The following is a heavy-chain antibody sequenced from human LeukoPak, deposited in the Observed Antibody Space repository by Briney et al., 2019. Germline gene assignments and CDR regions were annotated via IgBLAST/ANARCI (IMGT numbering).Heavy chain of an antibody. CDR2: INAGNGNA. J-gene: IGHJ4*02. CDR3: ARVSSGWHGYLDY. V-gene: IGHV1-3*01. D-gene: IGHD6-25*01. Sequence: ASVKFSCTASGYTFTSYAMHWVRQAPGQRLEWMGWINAGNGNATYTQKFQDRVTFTRDTSASTAYMDLSSLRSEDTAVYYCARVSSGWHGYLDYWGQGTPVTVSS. CDR1: GYTFTSYA.